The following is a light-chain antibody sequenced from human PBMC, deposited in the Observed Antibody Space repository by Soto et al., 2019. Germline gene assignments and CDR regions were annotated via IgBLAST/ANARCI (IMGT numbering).Light chain of an antibody. CDR2: GAS. V-gene: IGKV3-20*01. CDR1: QSVSSNY. J-gene: IGKJ3*01. CDR3: QQYGSIPRT. Sequence: EIVLTQSPGTLSLSPGERATLSCRASQSVSSNYLDWYQQKGGRAPRLLMYGASTRATGIPGRLRGSWSGTDFTLTIRRLEAEDFAVYSCQQYGSIPRTFGPWTKVDIK.